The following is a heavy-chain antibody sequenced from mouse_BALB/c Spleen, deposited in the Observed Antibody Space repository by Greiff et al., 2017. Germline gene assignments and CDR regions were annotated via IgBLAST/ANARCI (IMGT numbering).Heavy chain of an antibody. Sequence: QVQLKESGAELVRPGTSVKISCKASGYTFTNYWLGWVKQRPGHGLEWIGDIYPGGGYTNYNEKFKGKATLTADTSSSTAYMQLSSLTSEDSAVYFCARGGTTAGYFDYWGQGTTLTVSS. CDR1: GYTFTNYW. D-gene: IGHD1-2*01. CDR2: IYPGGGYT. V-gene: IGHV1-63*02. J-gene: IGHJ2*01. CDR3: ARGGTTAGYFDY.